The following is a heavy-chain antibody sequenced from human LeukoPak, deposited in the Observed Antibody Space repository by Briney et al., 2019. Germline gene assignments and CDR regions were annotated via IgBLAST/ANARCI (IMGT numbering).Heavy chain of an antibody. V-gene: IGHV3-21*01. CDR2: ISSSSSYI. J-gene: IGHJ4*02. D-gene: IGHD5-18*01. CDR1: GFTFSSYY. CDR3: ARTQLSDTAMSYFDY. Sequence: PGGSLRLSCAASGFTFSSYYMSWVRQAQGKGLEWVSSISSSSSYIYYADSVKGRFTISRDNAKNSLYLQMNSLRAEDTAVYYCARTQLSDTAMSYFDYWGRGTLVTVSS.